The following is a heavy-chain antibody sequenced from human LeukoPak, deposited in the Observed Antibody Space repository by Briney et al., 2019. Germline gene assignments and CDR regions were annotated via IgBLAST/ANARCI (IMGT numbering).Heavy chain of an antibody. D-gene: IGHD3-3*01. Sequence: GGSLRLSCVGSGFIFRSYAVTWVRQAPGKGLEWVSSITANGDRTYYDDSVKGRFTISRDNSKNTLFLQMSSLRAEDTAVYYCATFGVIVRNNYLDYWGQGALVTVSS. CDR3: ATFGVIVRNNYLDY. CDR1: GFIFRSYA. J-gene: IGHJ4*02. V-gene: IGHV3-23*01. CDR2: ITANGDRT.